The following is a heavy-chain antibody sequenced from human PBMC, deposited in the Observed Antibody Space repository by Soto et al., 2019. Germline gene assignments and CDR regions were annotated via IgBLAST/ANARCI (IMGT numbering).Heavy chain of an antibody. CDR3: AKALYYYDSSPLDH. Sequence: GGSLRLSCAAAGFDFEDFAMHWVRQAPGKGLEWVSLINSDGTDSHYMDSVRGRFTISRDNGKNSLYLQMDRLRPEDTAFYFCAKALYYYDSSPLDHWGQGTLVTVSS. V-gene: IGHV3-43D*04. D-gene: IGHD3-22*01. J-gene: IGHJ4*02. CDR1: GFDFEDFA. CDR2: INSDGTDS.